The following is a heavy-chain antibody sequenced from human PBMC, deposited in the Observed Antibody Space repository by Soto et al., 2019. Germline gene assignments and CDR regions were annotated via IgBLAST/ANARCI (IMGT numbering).Heavy chain of an antibody. V-gene: IGHV3-53*02. CDR1: GFTVSSNY. J-gene: IGHJ4*02. Sequence: VRLVETGGGLIQPGGSLRLSCAGSGFTVSSNYMSWVRQAPGKGLEWVSLIYRDGSTYYADSVKGRFTVSRDNSKNTLYLQMNSLSVEDTAVYYCARVGYSGYDWRYADYWGQVTLVTVSS. D-gene: IGHD5-12*01. CDR2: IYRDGST. CDR3: ARVGYSGYDWRYADY.